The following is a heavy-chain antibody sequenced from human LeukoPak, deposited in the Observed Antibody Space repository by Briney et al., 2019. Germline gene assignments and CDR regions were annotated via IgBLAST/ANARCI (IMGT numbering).Heavy chain of an antibody. CDR2: IKREGGDR. CDR3: ARVAVAGIYFYYYMDV. D-gene: IGHD6-13*01. CDR1: GFTFSSNG. Sequence: GGSLRLSCATSGFTFSSNGMSWVRQAPGKGLEWVAYIKREGGDRYYVDSVKGRFTISRDNTKNSLYLQMNSLRAEDTAVYYCARVAVAGIYFYYYMDVWGKGTTVSVSS. V-gene: IGHV3-7*01. J-gene: IGHJ6*03.